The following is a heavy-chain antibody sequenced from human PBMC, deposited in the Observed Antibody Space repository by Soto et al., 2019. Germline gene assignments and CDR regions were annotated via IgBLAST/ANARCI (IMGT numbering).Heavy chain of an antibody. V-gene: IGHV3-23*01. CDR2: ISGSGGST. CDR1: GFTFSSYA. D-gene: IGHD6-13*01. CDR3: ASLHSSWQVDFDY. J-gene: IGHJ4*02. Sequence: EVQLLESGGGLVQPGGSLRLSCAASGFTFSSYAMSWVRQAPGKGLEWVSAISGSGGSTYYADSVKGRFTISRDNSKNTLYLQMNSLRAEDTALYYCASLHSSWQVDFDYWGQGTLATVSS.